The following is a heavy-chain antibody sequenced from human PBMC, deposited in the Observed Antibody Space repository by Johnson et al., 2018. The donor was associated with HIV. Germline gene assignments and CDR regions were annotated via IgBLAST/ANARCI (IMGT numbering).Heavy chain of an antibody. J-gene: IGHJ3*02. V-gene: IGHV3-66*01. CDR2: IFSGGTT. D-gene: IGHD3-10*01. CDR3: AGALWFGNTNDAFYI. Sequence: VQLVESGGGLVQPGGSLRLSCAASGFIVSSNYMSWVRQAPGKGLEWVSVIFSGGTTYYADSVKGRFTISRDNSKNMVYLQVNSLRAEDTAVYYCAGALWFGNTNDAFYIWGRGTMVTVSS. CDR1: GFIVSSNY.